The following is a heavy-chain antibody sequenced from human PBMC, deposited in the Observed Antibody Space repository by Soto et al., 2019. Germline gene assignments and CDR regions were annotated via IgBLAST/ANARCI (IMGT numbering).Heavy chain of an antibody. CDR1: GFTFSNYG. Sequence: LRLSCAASGFTFSNYGMSWVRQAPGKGLEWVSVISGSGGSTYYADSVKGRFTLSRDNSKNTVYLQMNSLRAEETAVYYCAKDSHVPVPLLRDIHHWGQGALVTVSS. J-gene: IGHJ1*01. D-gene: IGHD2-15*01. CDR3: AKDSHVPVPLLRDIHH. CDR2: ISGSGGST. V-gene: IGHV3-23*01.